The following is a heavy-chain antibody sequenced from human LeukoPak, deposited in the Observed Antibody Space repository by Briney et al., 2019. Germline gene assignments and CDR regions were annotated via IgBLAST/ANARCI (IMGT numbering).Heavy chain of an antibody. V-gene: IGHV3-7*01. Sequence: GGSLRLSCAASGFTFSSNWMSWVRHTPGKGLEWVANIKTDGSAKYHVDSVKGRFTISRDNAKNSLYLQMNSLRAEDTALYHCARDLVKGGASPTADYWGQGTLVTVSS. CDR2: IKTDGSAK. CDR1: GFTFSSNW. D-gene: IGHD3-16*01. J-gene: IGHJ4*02. CDR3: ARDLVKGGASPTADY.